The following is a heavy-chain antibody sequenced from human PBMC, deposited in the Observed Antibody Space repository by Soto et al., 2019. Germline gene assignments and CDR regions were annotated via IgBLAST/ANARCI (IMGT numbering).Heavy chain of an antibody. V-gene: IGHV4-30-4*01. J-gene: IGHJ5*02. CDR2: IHDSGNT. Sequence: SETLSLTCTVFGGSVSIGDYLWSWIRQRPGKGLEWIGYIHDSGNTYYNPSLKSRVTISLDTSKNQFSLRVTSMTAADTAVYFCARARGGDSGDYASLFDRWGQGNLVTVSS. CDR1: GGSVSIGDYL. CDR3: ARARGGDSGDYASLFDR. D-gene: IGHD4-17*01.